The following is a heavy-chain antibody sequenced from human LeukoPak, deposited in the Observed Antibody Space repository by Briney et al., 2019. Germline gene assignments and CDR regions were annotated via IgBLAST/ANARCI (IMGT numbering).Heavy chain of an antibody. CDR3: ARAPGEGWFDP. CDR1: GFTFSSYW. Sequence: GGSLRLSCAASGFTFSSYWMSWVRQAPGKGLEWVASIKQDGSVKYYVDSVKGRFTISRDNAKNSLYLQMNSLRAEDTALYYCARAPGEGWFDPWGQGTLVTVSS. J-gene: IGHJ5*02. D-gene: IGHD4-17*01. CDR2: IKQDGSVK. V-gene: IGHV3-7*01.